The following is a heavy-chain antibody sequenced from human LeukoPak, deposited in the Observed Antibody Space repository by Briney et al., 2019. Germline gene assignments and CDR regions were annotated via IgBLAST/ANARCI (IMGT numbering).Heavy chain of an antibody. CDR3: ARAYGNNGMDV. Sequence: GGSLRLSCAASGFSVISTYMAWVRQVPGKGLEWVSVLYSGGYANYTGSVEGRFTISRDNSKNTLYLQMDSLRADDTALYYCARAYGNNGMDVWGQGTMVTVSS. V-gene: IGHV3-53*01. CDR2: LYSGGYA. D-gene: IGHD4-11*01. CDR1: GFSVISTY. J-gene: IGHJ6*02.